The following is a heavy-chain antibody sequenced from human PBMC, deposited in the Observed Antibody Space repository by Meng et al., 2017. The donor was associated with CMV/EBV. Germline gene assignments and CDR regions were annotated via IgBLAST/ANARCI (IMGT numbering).Heavy chain of an antibody. V-gene: IGHV3-48*03. CDR2: ISNSGSTI. CDR3: ARVSLEQLVNYYFDY. CDR1: GFSFSNYE. Sequence: GESLKISCAGSGFSFSNYEMTWVRQAPGKGLEWLGHISNSGSTIYYADSVKGRFTISRDNAKNLLYLQMNSLRAEDTAVYYCARVSLEQLVNYYFDYWGQGTLVTVSS. D-gene: IGHD6-6*01. J-gene: IGHJ4*02.